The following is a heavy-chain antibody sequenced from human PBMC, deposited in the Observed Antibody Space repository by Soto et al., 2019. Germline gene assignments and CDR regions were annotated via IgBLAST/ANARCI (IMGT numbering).Heavy chain of an antibody. CDR1: GGSISNSNW. CDR2: IFHSAST. CDR3: AHRPIVGAAI. J-gene: IGHJ4*02. V-gene: IGHV4-4*02. Sequence: QVQLQESGPGLVKPSGTLSLTCAVFGGSISNSNWWTWVRQPPGKGLDWIGEIFHSASTNYNSSLMGRVTISVDKANNQFSLKLSSVTAADTAVYYCAHRPIVGAAIWGQGTLVTVSS. D-gene: IGHD1-26*01.